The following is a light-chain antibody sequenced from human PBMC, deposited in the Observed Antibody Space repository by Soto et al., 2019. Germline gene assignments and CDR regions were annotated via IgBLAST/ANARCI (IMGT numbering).Light chain of an antibody. CDR3: QQSNNWPYT. Sequence: EIVMTHSPAILSVSPGERATLSCRASQTVRDNLAWYQQKPGQAPRLLIYGASTRATGIPARFSGSGSGTEFTLTINSLQSEDFALYFCQQSNNWPYTFGQGTKLEIK. J-gene: IGKJ2*01. V-gene: IGKV3-15*01. CDR1: QTVRDN. CDR2: GAS.